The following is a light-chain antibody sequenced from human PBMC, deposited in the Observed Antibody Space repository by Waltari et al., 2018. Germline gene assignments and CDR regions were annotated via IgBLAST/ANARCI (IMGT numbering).Light chain of an antibody. Sequence: DIQMTQSPSSLSASVGDRVTITCQASQHVSKYLNWYQQKPGKAPNLLIYDASNLQRGGPSRFSGSGSWTHYTFTISSLQPEDIATYYCQQYYNVPRTFGQGTRLEIK. CDR1: QHVSKY. CDR2: DAS. CDR3: QQYYNVPRT. V-gene: IGKV1-33*01. J-gene: IGKJ5*01.